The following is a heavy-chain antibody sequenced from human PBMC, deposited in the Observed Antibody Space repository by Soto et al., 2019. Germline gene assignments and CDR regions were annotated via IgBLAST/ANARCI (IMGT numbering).Heavy chain of an antibody. J-gene: IGHJ4*02. CDR1: GGSISSGDYY. Sequence: PSETLSLTCTVSGGSISSGDYYWTWIRQPPGKGLEWIGHIYYSGSTYYNPSLKSRVSISVDTSKNHFSLKLSSVTAADTAVYYCARTHIKEGHFDYWGQGTLVTVSS. CDR2: IYYSGST. D-gene: IGHD2-21*01. CDR3: ARTHIKEGHFDY. V-gene: IGHV4-30-4*01.